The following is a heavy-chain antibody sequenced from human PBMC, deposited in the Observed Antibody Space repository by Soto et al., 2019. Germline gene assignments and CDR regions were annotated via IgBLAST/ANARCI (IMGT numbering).Heavy chain of an antibody. CDR1: GFTFSSYS. J-gene: IGHJ4*02. V-gene: IGHV3-21*01. D-gene: IGHD3-10*01. Sequence: GGSPRLSCAASGFTFSSYSMNWVRQAPGKGLEWAPSISSSSSYIYYADSVKGRFTISRVNAENALFLQMNSLRAEDTAVYCCSRAAGNYGSGSYYYFDYWSQGTLVTVSS. CDR3: SRAAGNYGSGSYYYFDY. CDR2: ISSSSSYI.